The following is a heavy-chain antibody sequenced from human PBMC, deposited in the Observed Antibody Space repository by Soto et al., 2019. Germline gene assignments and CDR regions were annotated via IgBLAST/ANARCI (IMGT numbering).Heavy chain of an antibody. D-gene: IGHD4-17*01. CDR2: ISWNSGSI. J-gene: IGHJ4*02. Sequence: GGSLRLSCAASGFTFDDYAMHWVRQAPGKGLEWVSGISWNSGSIGYADSVKGRFTISRDNAKNSLYLQMNSLRAEDPALYYCAKDIASTVTQAFDYWGQGTLVTVSS. CDR1: GFTFDDYA. V-gene: IGHV3-9*01. CDR3: AKDIASTVTQAFDY.